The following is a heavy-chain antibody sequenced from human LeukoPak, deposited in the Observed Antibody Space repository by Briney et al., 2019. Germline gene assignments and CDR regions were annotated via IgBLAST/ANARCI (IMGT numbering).Heavy chain of an antibody. CDR3: ARRLVDSGASQVSDD. D-gene: IGHD2-15*01. V-gene: IGHV4-34*01. J-gene: IGHJ4*02. CDR1: SGSFSGYY. CDR2: INDSGSV. Sequence: SETLSLTCAVYSGSFSGYYWSWIRQPPGKGLEWIGEINDSGSVNCNPSLKTRVTLSVDTSKNQFSLRLSSVAAADTAVYYCARRLVDSGASQVSDDWGQGTLVTVSS.